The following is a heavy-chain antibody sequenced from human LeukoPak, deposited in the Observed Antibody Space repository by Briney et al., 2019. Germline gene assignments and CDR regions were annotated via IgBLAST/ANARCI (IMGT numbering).Heavy chain of an antibody. J-gene: IGHJ4*02. CDR3: ARVFYSAGLNFDY. CDR2: ISSSGSTI. CDR1: GLTFSNSW. V-gene: IGHV3-48*04. Sequence: GGSLRLSCTASGLTFSNSWMSWVRQAPGKGLEWVSYISSSGSTIYYADSVKGRFTISRDNAKNSLYLQMNSLRAEDTAVYYCARVFYSAGLNFDYWGQGTLVTVSS. D-gene: IGHD6-13*01.